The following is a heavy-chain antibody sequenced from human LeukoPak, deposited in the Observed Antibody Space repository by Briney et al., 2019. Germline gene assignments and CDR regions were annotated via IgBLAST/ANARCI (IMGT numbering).Heavy chain of an antibody. V-gene: IGHV4-34*01. CDR2: INQSGNT. CDR3: ARGVTMIVVVIHDWYFDL. D-gene: IGHD3-22*01. Sequence: SETLSLTCAVYGGSFSGYYWSWIRQPPGKGLEWIGEINQSGNTNYNPSLKSRVTLSVDTSKNQFSLKLSSVTAADTAVYYCARGVTMIVVVIHDWYFDLWGRGTLVTVSS. J-gene: IGHJ2*01. CDR1: GGSFSGYY.